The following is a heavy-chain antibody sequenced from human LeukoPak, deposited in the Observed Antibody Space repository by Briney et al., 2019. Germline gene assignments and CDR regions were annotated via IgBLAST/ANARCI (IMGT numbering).Heavy chain of an antibody. V-gene: IGHV3-30*04. Sequence: PGGSLRLSCIGSGFTFNNYAMHWVRQAPGRGLEWLAVISYDGSERFYAESVMGRFTISKDNSKDTLYLQKNSLRPEETAMYYCARDGSNSLDSWGQGTLVTVSS. CDR3: ARDGSNSLDS. D-gene: IGHD5-24*01. J-gene: IGHJ4*02. CDR1: GFTFNNYA. CDR2: ISYDGSER.